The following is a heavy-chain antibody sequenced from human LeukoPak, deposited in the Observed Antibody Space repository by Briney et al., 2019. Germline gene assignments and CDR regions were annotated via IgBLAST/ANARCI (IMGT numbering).Heavy chain of an antibody. V-gene: IGHV3-23*01. CDR2: ITGSGAGT. Sequence: GGSLRLSCAASGFTFSSYAFIWVRQSPERGLQWVSSITGSGAGTNYADSVKGRFTISRDNSKNTVYLQMNSLRAEDTAIYYCTKDPNGDYVGALDNWGQGTMVTVAP. J-gene: IGHJ3*02. CDR1: GFTFSSYA. CDR3: TKDPNGDYVGALDN. D-gene: IGHD4-23*01.